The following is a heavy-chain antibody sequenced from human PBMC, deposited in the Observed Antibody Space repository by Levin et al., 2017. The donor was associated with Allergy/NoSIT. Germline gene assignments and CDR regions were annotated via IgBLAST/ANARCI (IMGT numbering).Heavy chain of an antibody. CDR3: ARDLEGFSGYKPYCYTDV. Sequence: SETLSLTCSVSGDSISRGFYYWSWIRQPAAEGLEWIGRIYVTGSTTYSPSLKSRVTISLDRSKDQVSLKINSVTAADTAVYYCARDLEGFSGYKPYCYTDVWGKGTTVTVSS. J-gene: IGHJ6*03. CDR1: GDSISRGFYY. D-gene: IGHD5-12*01. CDR2: IYVTGST. V-gene: IGHV4-61*02.